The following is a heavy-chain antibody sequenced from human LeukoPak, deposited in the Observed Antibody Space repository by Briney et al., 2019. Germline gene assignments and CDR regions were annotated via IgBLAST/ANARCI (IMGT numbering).Heavy chain of an antibody. CDR3: ATVGAVPFDY. V-gene: IGHV1-69*04. CDR1: GGTFSSYA. D-gene: IGHD1-26*01. Sequence: ASVKVSCKASGGTFSSYAISWVRQAPGQGLEWMGRIIPILGIANYAQKFQGRVTMTEDTSTDTAYMELSSLRSEDTAVYYCATVGAVPFDYWGQGTLVTVSS. CDR2: IIPILGIA. J-gene: IGHJ4*02.